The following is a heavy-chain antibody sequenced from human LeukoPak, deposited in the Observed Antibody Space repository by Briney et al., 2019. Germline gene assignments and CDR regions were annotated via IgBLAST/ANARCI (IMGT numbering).Heavy chain of an antibody. V-gene: IGHV3-23*01. CDR2: ISGSGGST. D-gene: IGHD1-26*01. Sequence: GGSLRLSCAASGFTFSSYAMSWVRQAPGKGLEWVSAISGSGGSTYYADSVKGRFTISRDNSKNTLYLQMNSLRADATAVYDCAKDFTTEVGSGMDVWGQGPTVTVSS. CDR3: AKDFTTEVGSGMDV. CDR1: GFTFSSYA. J-gene: IGHJ6*02.